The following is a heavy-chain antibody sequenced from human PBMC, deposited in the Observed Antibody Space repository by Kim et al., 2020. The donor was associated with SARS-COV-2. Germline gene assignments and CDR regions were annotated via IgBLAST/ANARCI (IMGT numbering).Heavy chain of an antibody. D-gene: IGHD2-15*01. CDR1: GGSISNPNYF. CDR3: AREVQAATPYMDS. Sequence: SETLSLTCTVSGGSISNPNYFWGWVRQTPGKGLQWIGNVFHTGSTYYSPSLMPRVTISVDTSKNRFSLRVTSLTAADTALYYCAREVQAATPYMDSWGQG. CDR2: VFHTGST. J-gene: IGHJ4*02. V-gene: IGHV4-39*02.